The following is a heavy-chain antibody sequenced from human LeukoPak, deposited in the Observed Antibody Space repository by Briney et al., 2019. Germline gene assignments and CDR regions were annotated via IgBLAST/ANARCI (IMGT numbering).Heavy chain of an antibody. CDR1: GYTFTSYG. D-gene: IGHD2-21*02. J-gene: IGHJ4*02. V-gene: IGHV1-18*01. Sequence: ASVKVSCKASGYTFTSYGISWVRQAPGQGLEWMGWISAYNGNTNYAQKLQGRVTMTTDTSTSTAYMELRSLRPDDTAVYYCARAVPKWDAYCGSDCYSRFDYWGQGTLVTVSS. CDR3: ARAVPKWDAYCGSDCYSRFDY. CDR2: ISAYNGNT.